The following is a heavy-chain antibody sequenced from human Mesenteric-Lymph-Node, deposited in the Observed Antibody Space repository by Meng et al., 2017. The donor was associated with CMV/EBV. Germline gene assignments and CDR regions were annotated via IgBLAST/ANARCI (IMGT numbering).Heavy chain of an antibody. J-gene: IGHJ6*02. CDR1: GGSVSSGSYY. CDR2: IYYSGST. V-gene: IGHV4-61*01. CDR3: AAISYYYGMDV. Sequence: TVSGGSVSSGSYYWSWIRQPPGKGLEWIGYIYYSGSTNYNPSLKSRVTISVDTSKNQFSLKLSSVTAADTAVYYCAAISYYYGMDVWGQGTTVTVSS.